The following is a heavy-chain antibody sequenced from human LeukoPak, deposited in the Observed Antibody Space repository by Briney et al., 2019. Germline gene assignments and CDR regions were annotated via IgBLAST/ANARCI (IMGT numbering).Heavy chain of an antibody. V-gene: IGHV1-18*01. D-gene: IGHD6-6*01. J-gene: IGHJ5*02. CDR3: ARDRYSSSKGRWFDP. CDR1: GYTFTSYG. Sequence: ASVKVSCKASGYTFTSYGISWVRQAPGQGLEWMGWISAYNGNTNYAQKLQGRVTMTTDTSTSAAYMELRSLRSDDTAVYYRARDRYSSSKGRWFDPWGQGTLVTVSS. CDR2: ISAYNGNT.